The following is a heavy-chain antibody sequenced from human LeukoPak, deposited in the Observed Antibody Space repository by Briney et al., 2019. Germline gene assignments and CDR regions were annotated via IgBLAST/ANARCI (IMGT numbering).Heavy chain of an antibody. D-gene: IGHD6-19*01. Sequence: GGSLRLSCAASGFTFSSYAMSWVRQAPGKGLEWVSAISGSGGSTYYADSVKGRFTISRDNTKNTLYLQMNSLRAEDTAVYYCAKPSSGWYGTYYFDYWGQGTLVTVSS. CDR2: ISGSGGST. V-gene: IGHV3-23*01. J-gene: IGHJ4*02. CDR3: AKPSSGWYGTYYFDY. CDR1: GFTFSSYA.